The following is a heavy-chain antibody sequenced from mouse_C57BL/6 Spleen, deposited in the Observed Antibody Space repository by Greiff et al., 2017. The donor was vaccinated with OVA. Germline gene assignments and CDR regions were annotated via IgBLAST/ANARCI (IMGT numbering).Heavy chain of an antibody. CDR1: GFTFTDYY. J-gene: IGHJ1*03. CDR3: ANYDYDWYFDV. V-gene: IGHV7-3*01. CDR2: IRNKANGYTT. D-gene: IGHD2-4*01. Sequence: EVHLVESGGGLVQPGGSLSLSCAASGFTFTDYYMSWVRQPPGKALEWLGFIRNKANGYTTEYSASVKGRFTISRDNSQSILYLQMNALRAEDSATYYCANYDYDWYFDVWGTGTTVTVSS.